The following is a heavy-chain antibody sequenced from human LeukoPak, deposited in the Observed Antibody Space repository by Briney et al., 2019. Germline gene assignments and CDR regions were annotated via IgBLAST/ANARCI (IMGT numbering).Heavy chain of an antibody. CDR1: GGSISNGDYY. Sequence: PSQTLSLTCTVSGGSISNGDYYWSWIRQPPGKGLEWIGYIYYSGTTYYNPSLRSRVTISVDTSKNQFSLKLSSVTAADTAVYYCARGDFTMVRRALLPSAYYFDYWGQGTLVTVSS. CDR3: ARGDFTMVRRALLPSAYYFDY. J-gene: IGHJ4*02. CDR2: IYYSGTT. V-gene: IGHV4-30-4*01. D-gene: IGHD3-10*01.